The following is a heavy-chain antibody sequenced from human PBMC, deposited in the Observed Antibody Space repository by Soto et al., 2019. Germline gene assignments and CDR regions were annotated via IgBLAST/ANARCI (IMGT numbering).Heavy chain of an antibody. D-gene: IGHD3-3*01. CDR2: INHSGST. CDR3: ARGYYDFWSGYRHFDY. CDR1: GGSFSGYY. V-gene: IGHV4-34*01. J-gene: IGHJ4*02. Sequence: QVQLQQWGAGLLKPSETLSLTCAVYGGSFSGYYWSWIRQPPGKGLEWIGEINHSGSTNYNPSLKSLVTISVDTSKNQFSLKLSSVTAADTAVYYCARGYYDFWSGYRHFDYWGQGTLVTVSS.